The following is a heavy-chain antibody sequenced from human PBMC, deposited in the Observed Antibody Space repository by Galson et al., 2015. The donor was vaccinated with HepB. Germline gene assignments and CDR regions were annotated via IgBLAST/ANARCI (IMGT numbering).Heavy chain of an antibody. V-gene: IGHV4-61*01. CDR2: IYYSGST. Sequence: LSLTCTVSGGSVSSGSYYWSWIRQPPGKGLEWIGYIYYSGSTNYNPSLKSRVTISVDTSKNQFSLKLSSVTAADTAVYYCARMGVYGDYAGDFDYWGQGTLVTVSS. D-gene: IGHD4-17*01. J-gene: IGHJ4*02. CDR3: ARMGVYGDYAGDFDY. CDR1: GGSVSSGSYY.